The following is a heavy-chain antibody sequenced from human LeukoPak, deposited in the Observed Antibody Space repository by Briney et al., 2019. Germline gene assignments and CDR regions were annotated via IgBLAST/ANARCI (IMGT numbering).Heavy chain of an antibody. Sequence: GRSLRLSCAASGFTFSSYGMHWVRQAPGKGLEWVAVISYDGSNKYYADSVKGRFTISRDNSKNTLYLQMNSLRAEDTAVYYCARVGNWNDRGDYWGQGTLVTVSS. CDR1: GFTFSSYG. CDR3: ARVGNWNDRGDY. D-gene: IGHD1-1*01. J-gene: IGHJ4*02. CDR2: ISYDGSNK. V-gene: IGHV3-30*03.